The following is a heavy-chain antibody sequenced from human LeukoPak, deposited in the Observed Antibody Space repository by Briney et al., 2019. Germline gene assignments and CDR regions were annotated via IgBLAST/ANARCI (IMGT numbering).Heavy chain of an antibody. V-gene: IGHV3-48*03. CDR1: GFTFSSYE. CDR2: IGTSDSST. J-gene: IGHJ3*02. D-gene: IGHD3-22*01. CDR3: ATYGDSSVYYSADAFDI. Sequence: GGSLRLSCAASGFTFSSYEMNWVRQAPGKGLDWVTYIGTSDSSTYYADSVKGRFTISRDNAKNSLYLQMNSLRVEDTAVYYCATYGDSSVYYSADAFDIWGQGTMVTVSS.